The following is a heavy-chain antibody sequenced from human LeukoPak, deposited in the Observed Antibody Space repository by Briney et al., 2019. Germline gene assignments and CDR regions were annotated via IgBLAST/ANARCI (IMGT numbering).Heavy chain of an antibody. CDR1: GFTYRSYS. CDR3: ARGSTMIVVRFDY. V-gene: IGHV3-48*02. D-gene: IGHD3-22*01. CDR2: ISSSSSTI. Sequence: GGSLRLSCAASGFTYRSYSMNWVRQPPGKGLAWVSYISSSSSTIYYADSVKGRFTISRDNAKNSLYLQMNSLRDEDTAVYYCARGSTMIVVRFDYWGQGTLVTVSS. J-gene: IGHJ4*02.